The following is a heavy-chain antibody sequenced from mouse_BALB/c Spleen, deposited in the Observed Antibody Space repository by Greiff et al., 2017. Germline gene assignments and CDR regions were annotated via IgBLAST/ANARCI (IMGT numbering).Heavy chain of an antibody. V-gene: IGHV2-2*02. CDR1: GFSLTSFG. CDR2: IWSGGST. Sequence: VMLVESGPGLVQPSQSLSITCTVSGFSLTSFGVHWVRQSPGKGLEWLGVIWSGGSTDYNAAFISRLSISKDNSKSQVFFKMNSLQANDTAIYYCIYYGNAWFAYWGQGTLVTVSA. D-gene: IGHD2-1*01. J-gene: IGHJ3*01. CDR3: IYYGNAWFAY.